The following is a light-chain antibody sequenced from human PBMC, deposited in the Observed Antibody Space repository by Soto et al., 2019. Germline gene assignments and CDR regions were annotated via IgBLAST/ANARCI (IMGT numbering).Light chain of an antibody. Sequence: IGLPQFPATLSSSPGETATLSCRASQYVGTRLAWYQQRPGQAPRLLIYGASSRAAGIPDRFSGSGSGTDFTLTISRLEPEDLAVYYCQQYGSSPETFGQGTKVDIK. J-gene: IGKJ1*01. V-gene: IGKV3-20*01. CDR2: GAS. CDR3: QQYGSSPET. CDR1: QYVGTR.